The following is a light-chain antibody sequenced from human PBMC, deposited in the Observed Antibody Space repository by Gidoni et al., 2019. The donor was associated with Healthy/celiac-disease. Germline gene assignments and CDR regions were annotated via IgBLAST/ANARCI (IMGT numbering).Light chain of an antibody. CDR2: DAS. J-gene: IGKJ4*02. Sequence: VLTHSPATLSLSPGERATLSCRASQSVSSYLAWYQQKPGQAPRPLIYDASNRATGIPARFSGSGSGTDFTLIISSLEPEDFAVYYCQQRSNWPLLTFXGXTKVEIK. CDR1: QSVSSY. V-gene: IGKV3-11*01. CDR3: QQRSNWPLLT.